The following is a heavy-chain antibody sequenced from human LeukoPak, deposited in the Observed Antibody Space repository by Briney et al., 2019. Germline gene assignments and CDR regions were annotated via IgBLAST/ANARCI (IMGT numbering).Heavy chain of an antibody. CDR1: GGSISSSSYY. CDR2: IYYSGST. Sequence: SETLSLTCTVSGGSISSSSYYWGWIRQPPGKGLEWIGRIYYSGSTYYNPSLKSRVTISVDTSKNQFSLKLSSVTAADTAVYYCARQDIVVVPATDNWFDPWGQGTLVTVSS. D-gene: IGHD2-2*01. CDR3: ARQDIVVVPATDNWFDP. J-gene: IGHJ5*02. V-gene: IGHV4-39*01.